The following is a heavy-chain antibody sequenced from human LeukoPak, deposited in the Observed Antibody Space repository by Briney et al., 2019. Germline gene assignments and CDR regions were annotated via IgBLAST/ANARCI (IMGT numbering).Heavy chain of an antibody. J-gene: IGHJ6*03. CDR1: GGSISSGSYY. CDR3: ARGGSSWAVETDYYYMDV. D-gene: IGHD6-13*01. CDR2: IYTSGST. V-gene: IGHV4-61*02. Sequence: SQTLSLTCTVSGGSISSGSYYWSWIRQPAEKGLEWIGRIYTSGSTNYNPSLKSRVTISVDTSKNQFSLKLSSVTAADTAVYYCARGGSSWAVETDYYYMDVWGKGTTVTISS.